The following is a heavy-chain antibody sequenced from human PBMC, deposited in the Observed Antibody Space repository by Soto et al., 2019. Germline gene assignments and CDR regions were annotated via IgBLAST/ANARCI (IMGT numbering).Heavy chain of an antibody. D-gene: IGHD6-19*01. CDR1: GFTFSSYW. J-gene: IGHJ3*02. CDR2: IKQDGSEK. V-gene: IGHV3-7*01. CDR3: ASSVASGWYYVFHDAFDI. Sequence: GGSLRLSCAASGFTFSSYWMSWVRQAPGKGLEWVANIKQDGSEKYYVDSVKGRFTISRDNAKNSLYLQMNSLRAEDTAVYYCASSVASGWYYVFHDAFDIWGQGTMVTVSS.